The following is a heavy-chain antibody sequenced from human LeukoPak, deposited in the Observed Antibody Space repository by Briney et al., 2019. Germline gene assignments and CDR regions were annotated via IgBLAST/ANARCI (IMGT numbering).Heavy chain of an antibody. D-gene: IGHD3-9*01. Sequence: PETLSLTCTVSGGSISSSSYYWGWIRQPPGKGLEWIRSIYYSGSTYYNPSLKSPFTISVDTSKNQFSLKLSSVTAADTAIYYCASHYDILTGLAYFDYWGQGTLVTVSS. CDR1: GGSISSSSYY. V-gene: IGHV4-39*07. J-gene: IGHJ4*02. CDR3: ASHYDILTGLAYFDY. CDR2: IYYSGST.